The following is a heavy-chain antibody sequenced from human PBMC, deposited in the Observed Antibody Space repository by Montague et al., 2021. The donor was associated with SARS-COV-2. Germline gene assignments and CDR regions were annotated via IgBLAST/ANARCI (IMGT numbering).Heavy chain of an antibody. CDR2: IHYSGRT. J-gene: IGHJ4*02. CDR3: TRTTDDSALAATF. V-gene: IGHV4-39*01. Sequence: SETLSHTCSVSGDSISRSTNHWGWIRQPPGKGLEWIASIHYSGRTYHNPPLKSRVTMSVDTSKNQFSLKLSSVTAADTAVYYCTRTTDDSALAATFWGQGTLVTVSS. CDR1: GDSISRSTNH. D-gene: IGHD6-19*01.